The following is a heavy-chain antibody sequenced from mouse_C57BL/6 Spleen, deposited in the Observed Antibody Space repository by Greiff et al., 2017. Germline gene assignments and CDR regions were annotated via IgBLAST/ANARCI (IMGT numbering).Heavy chain of an antibody. V-gene: IGHV1-7*01. D-gene: IGHD1-1*01. CDR2: INPSSGYT. J-gene: IGHJ1*03. Sequence: VKLVESGAELAKPGASVKLSCKASGYTFTSYWMHWVKQRPGQGLEWIGYINPSSGYTKYNQKFKDKATLTADKSSSTAYMQLSSLTYEDSAVYYCARDTTVVARYFDVWGTGTTVTVSS. CDR3: ARDTTVVARYFDV. CDR1: GYTFTSYW.